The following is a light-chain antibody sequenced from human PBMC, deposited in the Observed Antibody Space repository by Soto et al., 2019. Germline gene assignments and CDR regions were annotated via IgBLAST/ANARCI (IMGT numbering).Light chain of an antibody. Sequence: QSVLTQAPSVSGTPGQRVTITCSGSSSNIGRNSVNWYQHLPGTAPKLLTHGNNHRPSGVPDRFSGSKSGTSASLAISGLQHEDEADYCCAAWDDSLNEYVFGDGTKVTV. V-gene: IGLV1-44*01. CDR3: AAWDDSLNEYV. J-gene: IGLJ1*01. CDR2: GNN. CDR1: SSNIGRNS.